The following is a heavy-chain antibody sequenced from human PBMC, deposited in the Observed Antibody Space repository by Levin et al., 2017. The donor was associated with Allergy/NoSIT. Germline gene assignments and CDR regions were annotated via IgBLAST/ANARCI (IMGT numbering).Heavy chain of an antibody. CDR2: IIPNIGIA. D-gene: IGHD5-12*01. V-gene: IGHV1-69*04. CDR1: GGTFISYA. J-gene: IGHJ4*02. CDR3: ARGVRGGYDIGVFDI. Sequence: AGGSLRLSCKASGGTFISYAIDWVRQAPGQGPEWMGRIIPNIGIAKYAQKFQGRVTITADKSTNTVYMELSSLRSEDTAVYYCARGVRGGYDIGVFDIWGQGTLVTVSS.